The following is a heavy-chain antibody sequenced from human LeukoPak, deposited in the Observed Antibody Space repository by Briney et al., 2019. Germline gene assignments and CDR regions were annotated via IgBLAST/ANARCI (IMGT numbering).Heavy chain of an antibody. J-gene: IGHJ4*02. CDR1: GYTFTSYA. CDR2: ISAYNGNT. Sequence: GASVKVSCKAFGYTFTSYATTWVRQAPGQGLEWMGWISAYNGNTQYAQKFQGRVTMTTDTSTSTAYMELRGLRSDDTAMYYCARGDSDTSNYQFYLGRGALVTVSS. CDR3: ARGDSDTSNYQFY. D-gene: IGHD1-1*01. V-gene: IGHV1-18*01.